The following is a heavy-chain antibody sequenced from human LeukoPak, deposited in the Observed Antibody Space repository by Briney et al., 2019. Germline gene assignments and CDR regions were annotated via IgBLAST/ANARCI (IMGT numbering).Heavy chain of an antibody. D-gene: IGHD4-11*01. J-gene: IGHJ6*02. V-gene: IGHV3-21*01. CDR2: ISSSSSYI. Sequence: PGGSLRLSCAASGFTFSSYWMSWVRQAPGKGLEWVSSISSSSSYIYYADSVKGRFTISRDNAKNSLYLQMNSLRAEDTAVYYCARDHTVTWSAGDYYGMDVWGQGTTVTVSS. CDR1: GFTFSSYW. CDR3: ARDHTVTWSAGDYYGMDV.